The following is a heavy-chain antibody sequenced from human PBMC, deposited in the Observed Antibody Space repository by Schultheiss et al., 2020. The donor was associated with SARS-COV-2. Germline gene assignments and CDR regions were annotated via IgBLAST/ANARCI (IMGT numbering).Heavy chain of an antibody. CDR2: IYYSGST. CDR1: GGSISSGDYY. D-gene: IGHD2-8*01. V-gene: IGHV4-30-4*08. J-gene: IGHJ5*02. Sequence: SQTLSLTCPVSGGSISSGDYYWSWIRQPPGKGLEWIGYIYYSGSTYYNPSLKSRVTISVDTSKNQFSLKLSSVTAADTAVYYCAGSIVLMPPGWFDPWGQGTLVTVSS. CDR3: AGSIVLMPPGWFDP.